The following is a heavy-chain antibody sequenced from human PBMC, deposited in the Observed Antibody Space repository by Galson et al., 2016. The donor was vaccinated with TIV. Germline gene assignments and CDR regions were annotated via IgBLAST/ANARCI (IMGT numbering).Heavy chain of an antibody. D-gene: IGHD2-2*01. V-gene: IGHV1-18*04. CDR3: ATELYCSSISCYYYYGLDV. CDR2: ISAYNGDI. Sequence: QSGAEVKKPGASVKVSCKASGYSFLSYGMTWVRQAPGRGLEWLGWISAYNGDIKSARKFQGRVTMTTDTSTNTAYMELRSLGSDDTAVYYCATELYCSSISCYYYYGLDVWGDGTTVTVSS. CDR1: GYSFLSYG. J-gene: IGHJ6*04.